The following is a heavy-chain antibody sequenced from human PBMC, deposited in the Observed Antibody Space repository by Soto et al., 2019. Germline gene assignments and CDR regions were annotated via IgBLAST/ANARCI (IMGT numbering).Heavy chain of an antibody. CDR3: ARDQSAAAEMGF. D-gene: IGHD6-13*01. CDR1: GYTFPSYG. CDR2: ISAYNGNT. V-gene: IGHV1-18*01. Sequence: ASVKVSCKASGYTFPSYGISWVRQAPGQGLEWVGWISAYNGNTKYAQKLQGRVTMTTDTSTSTAYMELRSLRSDDTAVYYCARDQSAAAEMGFWGQGTLVTVSS. J-gene: IGHJ4*02.